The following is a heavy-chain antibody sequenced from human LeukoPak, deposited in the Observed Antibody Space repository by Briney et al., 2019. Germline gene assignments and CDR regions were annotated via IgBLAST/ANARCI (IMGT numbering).Heavy chain of an antibody. CDR2: ISSSSSYI. CDR3: TKGNWGSPFDY. J-gene: IGHJ4*02. CDR1: GFTFSSYS. D-gene: IGHD7-27*01. V-gene: IGHV3-21*04. Sequence: GGSLRLSCAASGFTFSSYSMNWVRQAPGKGLEWVSSISSSSSYIYYADSVKGRFTISRDNAKNSLYLQMNSLRAEDAALYYCTKGNWGSPFDYWGQGALVTVSS.